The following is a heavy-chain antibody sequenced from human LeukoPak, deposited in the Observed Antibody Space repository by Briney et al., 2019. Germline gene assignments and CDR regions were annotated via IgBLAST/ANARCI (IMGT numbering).Heavy chain of an antibody. Sequence: PGASVKVSCKASGGTFSSYAISWVRQAPGQGLEWMGRIIPIFGTANYAQKFQGRVTITTDESTSTAYMELSSLRSEDTAVYYCARDLISSTVTTWGVPYFDYWGPGTLVTVSS. V-gene: IGHV1-69*05. CDR2: IIPIFGTA. CDR1: GGTFSSYA. J-gene: IGHJ4*02. D-gene: IGHD4-17*01. CDR3: ARDLISSTVTTWGVPYFDY.